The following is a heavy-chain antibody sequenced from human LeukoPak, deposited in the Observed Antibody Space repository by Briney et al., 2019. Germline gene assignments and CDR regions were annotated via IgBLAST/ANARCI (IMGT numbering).Heavy chain of an antibody. CDR2: INSDGSST. CDR3: ARWAYGSGSPGFDP. J-gene: IGHJ5*02. D-gene: IGHD3-10*01. Sequence: GGSLRLSCAASGFTFSSYWMHWVRQAPGRGLVWVSRINSDGSSTSYADSVKGRFTISRDNAKNTLYLQMNSLRAEDTAVYYCARWAYGSGSPGFDPWGQGTLVTVSS. V-gene: IGHV3-74*01. CDR1: GFTFSSYW.